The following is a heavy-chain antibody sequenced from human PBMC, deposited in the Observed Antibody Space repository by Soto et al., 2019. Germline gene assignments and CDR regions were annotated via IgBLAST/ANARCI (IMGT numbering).Heavy chain of an antibody. V-gene: IGHV3-23*01. CDR3: AKDGLPYYYDSSGFDY. CDR1: GFTFSSYA. Sequence: GGSLRLSCAASGFTFSSYAMSWVRQAPGKGLEWVSAISGSGGSTYYADSVKGRFTISRDNSKNTLYLQMNSLRAEDTAVYYCAKDGLPYYYDSSGFDYWGQGTLVTVSS. CDR2: ISGSGGST. J-gene: IGHJ4*02. D-gene: IGHD3-22*01.